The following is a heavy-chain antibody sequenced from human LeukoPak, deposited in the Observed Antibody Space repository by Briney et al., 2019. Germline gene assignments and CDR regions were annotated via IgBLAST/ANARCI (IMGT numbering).Heavy chain of an antibody. D-gene: IGHD5-18*01. Sequence: PGGSLRLPCAASGFTFSSYAMSWVRQAPGKGLKWVSTINDNGDGTYYADSVKGRFTISRDNSYNTVSLQMNSLRDEDTGVYYCAKGLRTAVGPYKGYHYYMDVWGKGTTVTVSS. CDR2: INDNGDGT. CDR3: AKGLRTAVGPYKGYHYYMDV. J-gene: IGHJ6*03. CDR1: GFTFSSYA. V-gene: IGHV3-23*01.